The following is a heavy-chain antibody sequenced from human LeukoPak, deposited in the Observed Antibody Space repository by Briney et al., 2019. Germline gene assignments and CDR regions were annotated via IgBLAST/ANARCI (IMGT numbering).Heavy chain of an antibody. D-gene: IGHD2-8*02. V-gene: IGHV3-30-3*01. J-gene: IGHJ5*02. CDR3: ARKEAAWWNWFDP. CDR1: GFTFSSYA. CDR2: ISYDGSNK. Sequence: GGSLRLSCAASGFTFSSYAMHWVRQAPGKGLEWVAVISYDGSNKYYAGSVKGRFTISRDNSKNTLYLQMNSLRAEDTAVYYCARKEAAWWNWFDPWGQGTLVTVSS.